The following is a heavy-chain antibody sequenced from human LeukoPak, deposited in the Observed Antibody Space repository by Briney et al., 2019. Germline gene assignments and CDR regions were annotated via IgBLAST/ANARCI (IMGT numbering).Heavy chain of an antibody. V-gene: IGHV4-59*01. J-gene: IGHJ4*02. CDR3: ARVTAVAGFTNFDY. Sequence: PSETLSLTRTVSGGSISTYYWSWIRQPPGKGLEWIGYIYYSGSTNYNPPLKSRVSISADTSKNQFSLKLSSVTAADTAVYYCARVTAVAGFTNFDYWGQGTLVTVSS. CDR1: GGSISTYY. CDR2: IYYSGST. D-gene: IGHD6-19*01.